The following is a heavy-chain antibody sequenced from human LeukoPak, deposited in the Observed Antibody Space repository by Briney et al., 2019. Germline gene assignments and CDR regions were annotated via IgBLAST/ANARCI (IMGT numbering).Heavy chain of an antibody. CDR1: GGSISSYY. CDR2: IYYSGST. J-gene: IGHJ3*02. Sequence: PSETLSLTCTVSGGSISSYYWSWIRQPPGKGLEWIGCIYYSGSTNYNPSFKSRVTISVDTPKNQFSLKLSSVTAADTAVHYCARTRITMIVVAHDAFDIWGQGTMVTVSS. D-gene: IGHD3-22*01. CDR3: ARTRITMIVVAHDAFDI. V-gene: IGHV4-59*01.